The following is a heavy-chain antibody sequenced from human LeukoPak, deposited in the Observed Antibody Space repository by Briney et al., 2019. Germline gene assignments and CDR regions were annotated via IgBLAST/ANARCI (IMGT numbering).Heavy chain of an antibody. Sequence: SETLSLTCAVYGGSFSGYYWSWIRQPPGKGLEWIGEINHSGSTNYNPSLKSRVTISVDTSKNQFSLKLSSVTAADTAVYYCARMEYVALDYWGQGTLVTVSS. CDR2: INHSGST. J-gene: IGHJ4*02. V-gene: IGHV4-34*01. D-gene: IGHD2-8*01. CDR1: GGSFSGYY. CDR3: ARMEYVALDY.